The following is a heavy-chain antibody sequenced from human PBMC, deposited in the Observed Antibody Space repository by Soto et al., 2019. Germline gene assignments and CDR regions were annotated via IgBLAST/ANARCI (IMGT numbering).Heavy chain of an antibody. Sequence: QVELVESGGGVVQPGRSLRLSCAAFGFTFSSYGMHWVRQAPGKGLEWVAVVWYDESNKYYADSVKGRFTISRDNSKNTLYLQMNSLRAEDTAVYFCARDGGVDYYYYVDVGGKGTTVTVSS. CDR1: GFTFSSYG. D-gene: IGHD2-8*02. V-gene: IGHV3-33*01. J-gene: IGHJ6*03. CDR2: VWYDESNK. CDR3: ARDGGVDYYYYVDV.